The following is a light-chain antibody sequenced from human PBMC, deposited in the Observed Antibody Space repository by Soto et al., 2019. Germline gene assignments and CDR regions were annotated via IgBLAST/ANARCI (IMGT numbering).Light chain of an antibody. CDR3: SSYTSSSAV. CDR2: EGS. J-gene: IGLJ1*01. V-gene: IGLV2-14*01. CDR1: SSDVGGYNY. Sequence: QSVLTQPASVSGAPGQSITISCTGTSSDVGGYNYLSWYQQHTGKAPKLMIYEGSNRPSGVSNRFSGSTSGNTACLTITGLQAEDEAAYYCSSYTSSSAVFGTGTKVNVL.